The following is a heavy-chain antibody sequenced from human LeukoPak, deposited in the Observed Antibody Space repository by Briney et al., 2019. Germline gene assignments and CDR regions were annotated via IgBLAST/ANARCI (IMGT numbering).Heavy chain of an antibody. J-gene: IGHJ4*02. CDR3: ARWHSSSVFDY. CDR2: IDPSDSYT. D-gene: IGHD6-6*01. CDR1: GYSFTSYW. V-gene: IGHV5-10-1*01. Sequence: GESLKISCKGSGYSFTSYWITWVRQMPGKGLEWMGRIDPSDSYTIYSPSFQGHVTISADKSISTAYLQWSSLKASDTAMYFCARWHSSSVFDYWGQGTLVTAPS.